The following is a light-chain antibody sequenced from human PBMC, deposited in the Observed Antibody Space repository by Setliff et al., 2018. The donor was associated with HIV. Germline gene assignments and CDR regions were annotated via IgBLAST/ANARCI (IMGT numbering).Light chain of an antibody. CDR3: QQYYSTPLT. CDR2: WAS. J-gene: IGKJ4*01. Sequence: DIVMTQSPDSLAVSLGERATINCKSSQSVLYSSNNKNYLAWYQQKPGQSSKLLIYWASTRESGVPDRFSGSGSGTDFTLTISSLQAEDVAVYYCQQYYSTPLTFGGGTKVDIK. CDR1: QSVLYSSNNKNY. V-gene: IGKV4-1*01.